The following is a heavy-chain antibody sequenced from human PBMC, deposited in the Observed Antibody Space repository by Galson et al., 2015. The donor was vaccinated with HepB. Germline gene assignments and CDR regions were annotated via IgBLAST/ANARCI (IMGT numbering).Heavy chain of an antibody. D-gene: IGHD4-17*01. Sequence: SVKVSCKVSGYTLTKLSMHWVRQAPGKGLEWMGGFDPEDGETIYAQKFQGRVTMTEDTSTDTAYMELSSLRSEDTAVYYCATVGTTVTTRFGYWGQGTLVTVSS. V-gene: IGHV1-24*01. J-gene: IGHJ4*02. CDR1: GYTLTKLS. CDR3: ATVGTTVTTRFGY. CDR2: FDPEDGET.